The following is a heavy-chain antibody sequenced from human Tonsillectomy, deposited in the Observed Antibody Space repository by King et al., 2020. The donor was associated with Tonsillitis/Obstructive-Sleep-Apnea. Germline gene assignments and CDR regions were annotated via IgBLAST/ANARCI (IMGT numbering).Heavy chain of an antibody. D-gene: IGHD2-2*02. CDR1: GGSISTYY. Sequence: VQLQESGPGLVKPSETLSLTCTVSGGSISTYYWSWIRQPPGKGLEWIGYIYNTGSTNYNPSLKSRVTMSLDTSKNLISLKLSSVTAADTAVYYCARHPDIVVVASAIVGSGWFDPWDQGTLVTVSS. CDR3: ARHPDIVVVASAIVGSGWFDP. CDR2: IYNTGST. V-gene: IGHV4-59*08. J-gene: IGHJ5*02.